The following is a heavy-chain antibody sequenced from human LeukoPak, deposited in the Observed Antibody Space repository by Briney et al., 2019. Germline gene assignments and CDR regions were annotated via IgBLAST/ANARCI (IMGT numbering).Heavy chain of an antibody. CDR3: AYSGSYGHLGY. J-gene: IGHJ4*02. CDR1: GGSISSGAYY. Sequence: SETLSLTCTVSGGSISSGAYYWAWIRQPPGKGLEWIGSIYSSVSTYYNPSLKSRVTISVDTSKNQFSLRLSSVTAADTALYYCAYSGSYGHLGYWGQGIPVTVSS. D-gene: IGHD1-26*01. CDR2: IYSSVST. V-gene: IGHV4-39*01.